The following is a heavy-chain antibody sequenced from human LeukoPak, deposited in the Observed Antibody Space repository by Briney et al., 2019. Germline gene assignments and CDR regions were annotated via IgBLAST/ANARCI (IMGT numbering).Heavy chain of an antibody. CDR1: GYTLTELS. Sequence: ASVKVSCKVSGYTLTELSMHWVRQAPGKGLEGMGGFDPEDGETIYAQKFQGRVTMTEDTSTDTAYMELSSLRSEETAVYYCARHYYGSGTDYYFDYWGQGTLVTVSS. D-gene: IGHD3-10*01. CDR3: ARHYYGSGTDYYFDY. CDR2: FDPEDGET. J-gene: IGHJ4*02. V-gene: IGHV1-24*01.